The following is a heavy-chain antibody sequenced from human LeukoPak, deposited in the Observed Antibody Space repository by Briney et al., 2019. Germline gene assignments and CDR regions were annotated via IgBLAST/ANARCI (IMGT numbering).Heavy chain of an antibody. CDR1: GYTFTGYY. CDR3: ARAGHGATSVGEYMNDY. J-gene: IGHJ4*02. Sequence: GASVKVSCKASGYTFTGYYMHWVRQAPGQGLEWMGWINLNSGGTSYAQKFRGRVTMTRDTSITSAYMELSSLRSDDTAVYYCARAGHGATSVGEYMNDYWGQGTLVTVSS. D-gene: IGHD6-6*01. V-gene: IGHV1-2*02. CDR2: INLNSGGT.